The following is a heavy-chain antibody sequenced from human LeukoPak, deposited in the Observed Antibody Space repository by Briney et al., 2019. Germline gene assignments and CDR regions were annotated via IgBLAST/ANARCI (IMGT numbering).Heavy chain of an antibody. CDR3: AKIGLGSSSWWYFDY. Sequence: GGSLRLSCAASGFTFSTYGIHWVRQAPGKGLEWVALIRFDGINKFYADSVKGRFTVSRDNSKNTVHLQMSSLRAEDTAVYYCAKIGLGSSSWWYFDYWGQGILVTVSS. V-gene: IGHV3-30*02. J-gene: IGHJ4*02. CDR1: GFTFSTYG. CDR2: IRFDGINK. D-gene: IGHD6-13*01.